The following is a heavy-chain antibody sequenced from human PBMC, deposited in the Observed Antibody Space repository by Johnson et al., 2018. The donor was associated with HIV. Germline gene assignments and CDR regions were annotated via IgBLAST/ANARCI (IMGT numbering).Heavy chain of an antibody. Sequence: QVQLVESGGGVVQPEKSLRLSCAASGFTFSSYALHWVRQAPGKGLEWVAVISYDANNKYFADSVQGRFPISRDNSKNTLYLQMNSLRAEDTAVYYCAREFARFLEWFQTDGRAFDIWGQGTMVTVSS. D-gene: IGHD3-3*01. J-gene: IGHJ3*02. V-gene: IGHV3-30*04. CDR3: AREFARFLEWFQTDGRAFDI. CDR2: ISYDANNK. CDR1: GFTFSSYA.